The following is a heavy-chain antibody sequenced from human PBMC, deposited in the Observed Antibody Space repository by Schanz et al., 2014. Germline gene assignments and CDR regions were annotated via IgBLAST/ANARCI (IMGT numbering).Heavy chain of an antibody. CDR3: ARDYYDSSGYYYCDY. V-gene: IGHV1-46*01. D-gene: IGHD3-22*01. Sequence: QVQLVQSGAEVKKPGASVKVSCKASGYTFTSYSMHWVRQAPGQGLEWMGIINLSGGSTNNAQKFQGRLTMTADTSTSTAYMDLRSLRSDDTAVYYCARDYYDSSGYYYCDYWGQGTLVTVSS. CDR1: GYTFTSYS. CDR2: INLSGGST. J-gene: IGHJ4*02.